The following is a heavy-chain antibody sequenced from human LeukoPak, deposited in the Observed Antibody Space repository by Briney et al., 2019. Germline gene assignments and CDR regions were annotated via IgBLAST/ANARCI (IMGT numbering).Heavy chain of an antibody. J-gene: IGHJ4*02. CDR2: IYYSGST. Sequence: SETLSLTCTVSGGSISSGGYYWSWIRQHPGKGLEWIGYIYYSGSTYYNPSLKSRVTISVDTSKNQFSLKLSSVTAAVTAVYYCARSERGDYTFDYWGQGTLVTVSS. D-gene: IGHD4-17*01. CDR1: GGSISSGGYY. V-gene: IGHV4-31*03. CDR3: ARSERGDYTFDY.